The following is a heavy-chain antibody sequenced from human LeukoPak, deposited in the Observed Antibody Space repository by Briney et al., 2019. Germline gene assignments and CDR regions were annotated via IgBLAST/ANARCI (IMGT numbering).Heavy chain of an antibody. CDR2: IYYSGST. CDR1: GGSISSSSYY. CDR3: ARLSTNLGTDAFDI. J-gene: IGHJ3*02. Sequence: SETLSLTCTVSGGSISSSSYYWGWIRQPPGKGLEWIGSIYYSGSTYYNPSLKSRVTISVDTSKSQFSLKLSSVTAADTAVYYCARLSTNLGTDAFDIWGQGTMVTVSS. V-gene: IGHV4-39*01. D-gene: IGHD2-2*01.